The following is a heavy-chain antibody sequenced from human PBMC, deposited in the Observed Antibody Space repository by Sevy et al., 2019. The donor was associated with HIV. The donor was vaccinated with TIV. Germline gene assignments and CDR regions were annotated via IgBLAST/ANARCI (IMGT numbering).Heavy chain of an antibody. CDR2: IYPGDSET. CDR1: GYSFTNYW. J-gene: IGHJ4*02. Sequence: GESLKISCKGSGYSFTNYWIAWVRQMPGKGLEWMGIIYPGDSETRYSPSFQGQVTISAAKSISTAYLHWSSLKASDTAMYYCARFYDSSGHFPSDYWGQRTLVTVSS. D-gene: IGHD3-22*01. CDR3: ARFYDSSGHFPSDY. V-gene: IGHV5-51*01.